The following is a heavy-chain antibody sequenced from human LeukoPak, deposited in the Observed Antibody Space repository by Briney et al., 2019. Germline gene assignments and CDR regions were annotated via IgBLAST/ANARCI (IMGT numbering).Heavy chain of an antibody. CDR3: ARRGYSYGSSFLYYYYYYMDV. Sequence: SETLSLTCAVYGGSFSGYYWSWIRQPPGKGLEWIGEINHSGSTNYNPSLKSRVTISVDTSKNQFSLKLSSVTAADTAVYYCARRGYSYGSSFLYYYYYYMDVWGKGTTVTISS. CDR1: GGSFSGYY. D-gene: IGHD5-18*01. J-gene: IGHJ6*03. CDR2: INHSGST. V-gene: IGHV4-34*01.